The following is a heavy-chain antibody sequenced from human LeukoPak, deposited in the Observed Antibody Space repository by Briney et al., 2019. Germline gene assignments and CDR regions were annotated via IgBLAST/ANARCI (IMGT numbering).Heavy chain of an antibody. J-gene: IGHJ4*02. Sequence: PSETLSLTCTVSGGSIRTYYWSWIRQPPGEGLEWIGYIYYSGSTNYNPSLKSRVTISVDTSKKQFSLKLSSVTAADTAVYYCARDLGDGVLYWGQGTLVTVSS. CDR1: GGSIRTYY. D-gene: IGHD5-24*01. CDR2: IYYSGST. CDR3: ARDLGDGVLY. V-gene: IGHV4-59*12.